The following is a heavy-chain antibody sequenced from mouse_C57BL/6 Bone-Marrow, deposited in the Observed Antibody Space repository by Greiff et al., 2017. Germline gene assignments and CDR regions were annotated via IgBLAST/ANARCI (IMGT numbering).Heavy chain of an antibody. D-gene: IGHD2-4*01. Sequence: VQLQQSGTELVKPGASVKLSCKASGYTFTSYWMHWVKQRPGQGLEWIGNINPSNGGTNYNEKFKSKATLTVDKSSSTAYMQLSSLTSEDSAVYYCAREGYDYHYAMDYWGQGTSVTVSS. CDR3: AREGYDYHYAMDY. CDR2: INPSNGGT. CDR1: GYTFTSYW. J-gene: IGHJ4*01. V-gene: IGHV1-53*01.